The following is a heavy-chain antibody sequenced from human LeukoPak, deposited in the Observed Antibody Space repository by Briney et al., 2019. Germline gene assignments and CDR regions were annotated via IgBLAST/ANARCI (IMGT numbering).Heavy chain of an antibody. CDR3: ARAGIAAAPNWFDP. V-gene: IGHV4-59*12. CDR1: GGSISSYY. D-gene: IGHD6-13*01. J-gene: IGHJ5*02. CDR2: IYYTGST. Sequence: SETLSLTCTVSGGSISSYYWSWIRQPPGKGLEWIGYIYYTGSTNYNPSLKSRVTISVDTSKNQFSLKLSSVTAADTAVYYCARAGIAAAPNWFDPWGQGTLVTVSS.